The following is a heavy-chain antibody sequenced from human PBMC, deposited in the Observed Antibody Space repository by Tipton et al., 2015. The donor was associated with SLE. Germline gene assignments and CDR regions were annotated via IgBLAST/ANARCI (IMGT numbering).Heavy chain of an antibody. V-gene: IGHV4-39*01. J-gene: IGHJ4*02. CDR3: ARHRRITLLRGLILPY. D-gene: IGHD3-10*01. Sequence: TLSLTCTVSGASINSGTYYWTWIRQSPNKGLEWIGESDHTGNTNYNPSLKSRVTISVDTSKNQFSLRLNSVTAADTAVYYCARHRRITLLRGLILPYWGQGTPVTVSS. CDR2: SDHTGNT. CDR1: GASINSGTYY.